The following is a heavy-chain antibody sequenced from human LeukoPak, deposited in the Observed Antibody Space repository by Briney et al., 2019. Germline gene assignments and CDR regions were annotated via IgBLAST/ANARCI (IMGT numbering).Heavy chain of an antibody. CDR3: AMYYDSSGYYFKGMTRTGY. CDR2: IYYSGST. CDR1: GGSISSSSYY. J-gene: IGHJ4*02. D-gene: IGHD3-22*01. V-gene: IGHV4-39*07. Sequence: SETLSPTCTVSGGSISSSSYYWGWIRQPPGKGLEWIGSIYYSGSTYYNPSLKSRVTISVDTSKNQFSLKLSSVTAADTAVYYCAMYYDSSGYYFKGMTRTGYWGQGTLVTVSS.